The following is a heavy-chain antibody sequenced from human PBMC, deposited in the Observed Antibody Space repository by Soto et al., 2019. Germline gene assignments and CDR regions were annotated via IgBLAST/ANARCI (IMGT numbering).Heavy chain of an antibody. CDR1: GGSISSGGYY. D-gene: IGHD6-6*01. CDR3: AYCSYSSTWCYFDY. V-gene: IGHV4-31*03. CDR2: IYHSGST. J-gene: IGHJ4*01. Sequence: SETLSLTCTVPGGSISSGGYYWSWIRQPPGKGLEWIVYIYHSGSTYYNPSLKSRVTILIDTSKNQFSLKLSSVTAADTAVYYCAYCSYSSTWCYFDYWGHGTLVTVSS.